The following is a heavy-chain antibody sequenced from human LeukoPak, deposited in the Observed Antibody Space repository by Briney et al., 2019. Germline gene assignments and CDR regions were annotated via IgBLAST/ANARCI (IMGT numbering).Heavy chain of an antibody. CDR3: ARVLRNGYCSSTSCYTPNDAFDI. V-gene: IGHV4-39*01. CDR2: IYYSGST. J-gene: IGHJ3*02. CDR1: GGSISSSSHY. D-gene: IGHD2-2*02. Sequence: SETLSLTCTVSGGSISSSSHYWGWIRQPPGTGLEWIGSIYYSGSTYYNPSLKSRVTITVDTSKNQLSLKLSSVTAADTAVYYCARVLRNGYCSSTSCYTPNDAFDIWGQGTMVTVSS.